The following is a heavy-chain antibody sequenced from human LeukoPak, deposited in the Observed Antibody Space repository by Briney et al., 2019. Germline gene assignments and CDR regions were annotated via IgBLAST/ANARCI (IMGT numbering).Heavy chain of an antibody. CDR3: ARAPDAGGTTGPYYFDY. D-gene: IGHD2/OR15-2a*01. Sequence: SETLSLTCTISGASISSYYWSWIRQPPGKGLEYIGYIFYSGSTNYNPSLKSRVTISVDKSKNQFSLKLSSVTAADTAVYYCARAPDAGGTTGPYYFDYWGQGTLVTVSS. J-gene: IGHJ4*02. CDR2: IFYSGST. CDR1: GASISSYY. V-gene: IGHV4-59*12.